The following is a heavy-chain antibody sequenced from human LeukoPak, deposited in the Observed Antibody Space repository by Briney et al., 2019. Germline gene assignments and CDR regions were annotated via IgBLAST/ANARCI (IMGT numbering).Heavy chain of an antibody. CDR2: IYHRGST. CDR1: GDSITTNNW. D-gene: IGHD3-16*01. J-gene: IGHJ5*02. CDR3: AKAPRGTTGRLDS. V-gene: IGHV4-4*02. Sequence: SETLSLTCAVSGDSITTNNWWTWVRQPPGKGLEWIGEIYHRGSTNYSPSLKSRVTISVDKSKNEFYLNLNSVTAADAAVYYCAKAPRGTTGRLDSWGQGALVAVSP.